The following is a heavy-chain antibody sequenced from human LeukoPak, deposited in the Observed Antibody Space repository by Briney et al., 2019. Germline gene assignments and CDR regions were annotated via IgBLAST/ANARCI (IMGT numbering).Heavy chain of an antibody. D-gene: IGHD3-22*01. V-gene: IGHV4-59*01. CDR2: IYYSGST. Sequence: SSETLSLTCTVSGGSISTYYCSWLRQPPGKGLEWVGYIYYSGSTNYNPSLKSRVTISVDTSKNQFSLKLSSVTAADTAVYYCARLHYDSSGYYYFDYWGQGTLVTVSS. CDR3: ARLHYDSSGYYYFDY. J-gene: IGHJ4*02. CDR1: GGSISTYY.